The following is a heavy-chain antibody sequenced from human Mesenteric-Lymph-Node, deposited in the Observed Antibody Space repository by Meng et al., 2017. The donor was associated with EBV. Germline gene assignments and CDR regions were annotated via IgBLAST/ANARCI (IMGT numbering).Heavy chain of an antibody. V-gene: IGHV3-21*01. Sequence: EVQLVESGGGLVKPGGSLSLSCAASGFTFSSYSMNWVRQAPGKGLEWVSSISRSSNYIYYADSVKGRFTISRDDAKNSLFLQMNSLRAEDTAVYYCARDDDVVVIANNVYLGQGTLGTVAS. CDR2: ISRSSNYI. CDR3: ARDDDVVVIANNVY. J-gene: IGHJ4*02. CDR1: GFTFSSYS. D-gene: IGHD2-21*01.